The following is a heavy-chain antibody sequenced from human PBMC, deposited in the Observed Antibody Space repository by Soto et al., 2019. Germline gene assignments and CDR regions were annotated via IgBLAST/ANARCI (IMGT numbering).Heavy chain of an antibody. V-gene: IGHV4-59*01. CDR2: LYNTGST. D-gene: IGHD5-18*01. J-gene: IGHJ4*02. CDR3: ARGRIQLWYPFDY. Sequence: SETLSLTCTVSGASISRYYWSWIRQSPGKGLEWIGYLYNTGSTIYNPSLKSRVTISVDTSKNQFSLKLSSVTAADTAVYYCARGRIQLWYPFDYWGQGTLVIVSS. CDR1: GASISRYY.